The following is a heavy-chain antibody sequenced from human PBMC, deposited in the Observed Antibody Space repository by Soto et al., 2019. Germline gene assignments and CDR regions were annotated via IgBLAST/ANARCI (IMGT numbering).Heavy chain of an antibody. CDR2: INHSGST. D-gene: IGHD3-16*02. CDR3: ARVKDYVWGSYRLNWFDP. V-gene: IGHV4-34*01. CDR1: GGSFSGYY. Sequence: PSETLSLTCAVYGGSFSGYYWSWIRQPPGKGLEWIGEINHSGSTNYNPSLKSRVTISVDTSKNQFSLKLSSVTAADTAVYYCARVKDYVWGSYRLNWFDPWGQGTLVTVSS. J-gene: IGHJ5*02.